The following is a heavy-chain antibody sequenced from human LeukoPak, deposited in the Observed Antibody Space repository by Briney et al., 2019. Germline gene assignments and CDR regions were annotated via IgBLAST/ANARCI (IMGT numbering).Heavy chain of an antibody. CDR1: GFTVGSNY. D-gene: IGHD6-13*01. V-gene: IGHV3-53*01. CDR2: IYSGGST. J-gene: IGHJ4*02. CDR3: AREEYSSSWQY. Sequence: PGGSLRLSCAASGFTVGSNYMSWVRQAPGKGLEWVSVIYSGGSTYYADSAKGRFTISRDNSKNTLYLQMNSLRAEDTAVYYCAREEYSSSWQYWGQGTLVTVSS.